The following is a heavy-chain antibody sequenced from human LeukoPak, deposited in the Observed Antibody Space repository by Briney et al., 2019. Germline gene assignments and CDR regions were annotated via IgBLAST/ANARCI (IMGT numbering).Heavy chain of an antibody. CDR3: AREPYGDYEGY. CDR1: GGTFSSYA. CDR2: IIPIFGTA. Sequence: SVKVSCKASGGTFSSYAISWVRQAPGQGLEWMGGIIPIFGTANYAQKFQGRVTMTRDTSTSTVYMELSSLRSEDTAVYYCAREPYGDYEGYWGQGTLVTVSS. J-gene: IGHJ4*02. V-gene: IGHV1-69*05. D-gene: IGHD4-17*01.